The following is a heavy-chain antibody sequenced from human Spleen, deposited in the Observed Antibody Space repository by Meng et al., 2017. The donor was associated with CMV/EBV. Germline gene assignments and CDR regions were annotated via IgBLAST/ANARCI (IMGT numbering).Heavy chain of an antibody. J-gene: IGHJ4*02. CDR3: ARVVVVPAAVQQPPQIYYFDY. CDR1: GGSISSSSYY. Sequence: SETLSLTCTVSGGSISSSSYYWGWIRQPPGKGLEWIGSIYYRGSTCYNPSLKSRVTISVDTSTNQFSLKLSSVTAADTAVYYCARVVVVPAAVQQPPQIYYFDYWGQGTLVTVSS. CDR2: IYYRGST. V-gene: IGHV4-39*07. D-gene: IGHD2-2*02.